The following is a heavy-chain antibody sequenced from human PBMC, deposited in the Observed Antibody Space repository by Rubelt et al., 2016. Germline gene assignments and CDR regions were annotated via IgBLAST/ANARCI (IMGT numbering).Heavy chain of an antibody. Sequence: QVQLVQSGAEVKKPGASVKVSCKASGYTFTSYGISWVRQAPGQGLEWMGWISAYNGNTNYAQKLQGRVTMTTDPSTSTAYMELRSLRSDDTAVYYCARGARRYSMDPRNAFDIWGQGTMVTVSS. CDR2: ISAYNGNT. J-gene: IGHJ3*02. CDR1: GYTFTSYG. CDR3: ARGARRYSMDPRNAFDI. D-gene: IGHD4-11*01. V-gene: IGHV1-18*01.